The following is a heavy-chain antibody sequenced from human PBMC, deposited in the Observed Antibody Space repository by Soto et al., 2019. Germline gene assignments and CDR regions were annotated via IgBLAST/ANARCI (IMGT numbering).Heavy chain of an antibody. CDR1: GGSISSYY. CDR2: IYYSGST. V-gene: IGHV4-59*01. J-gene: IGHJ6*02. Sequence: PSETLSLSCTVSGGSISSYYWSWIRQPPGKGLEWIGYIYYSGSTDYNPSLKSRVTISVDTSKNQFSLKLSSVTAADTAVYYCARDRSDEPYYYYYYGMDVWGQRTTVTGSS. CDR3: ARDRSDEPYYYYYYGMDV.